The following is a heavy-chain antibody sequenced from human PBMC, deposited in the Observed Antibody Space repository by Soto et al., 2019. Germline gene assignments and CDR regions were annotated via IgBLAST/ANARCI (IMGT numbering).Heavy chain of an antibody. D-gene: IGHD6-19*01. CDR1: GFTFSSYS. CDR3: ARDLPGYSSLSGFDY. Sequence: PGGSLRLSCAASGFTFSSYSMNWVRQAPGKGLEWISYISSSSSTIYYADSVKGRFTISRGNAKNSLYLQMNSLRDEDTAVYYCARDLPGYSSLSGFDYWGQGTLVTVSS. CDR2: ISSSSSTI. J-gene: IGHJ4*02. V-gene: IGHV3-48*02.